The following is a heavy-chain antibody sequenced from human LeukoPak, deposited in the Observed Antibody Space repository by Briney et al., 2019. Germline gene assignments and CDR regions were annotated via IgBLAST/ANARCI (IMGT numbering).Heavy chain of an antibody. D-gene: IGHD1-26*01. CDR2: ISSRGGTI. V-gene: IGHV3-48*03. J-gene: IGHJ4*02. Sequence: GGSLRLSCAASGFTFSHYEMNWVRQAPGKGLEWISYISSRGGTIYYADSVQGRFTISRDTAKNSPYLQMNSLRPEDTAVYYCARDNVGSTRPLDYWGQGTPVTVSS. CDR3: ARDNVGSTRPLDY. CDR1: GFTFSHYE.